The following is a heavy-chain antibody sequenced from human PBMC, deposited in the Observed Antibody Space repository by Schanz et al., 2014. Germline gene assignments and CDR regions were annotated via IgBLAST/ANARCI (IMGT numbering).Heavy chain of an antibody. J-gene: IGHJ1*01. CDR2: IYNSGST. V-gene: IGHV4-4*07. CDR3: ARGGIAAAGTRYFQH. D-gene: IGHD6-13*01. Sequence: QVQLQESGPGLVKPSETLSLTCTVSGGSISSYYWSWIRQPAGKGLEWIGRIYNSGSTNYNPSLKSRVTMSVDTSKNRFSLKLSSVTAADTAVYYCARGGIAAAGTRYFQHWGQGTLVTVSS. CDR1: GGSISSYY.